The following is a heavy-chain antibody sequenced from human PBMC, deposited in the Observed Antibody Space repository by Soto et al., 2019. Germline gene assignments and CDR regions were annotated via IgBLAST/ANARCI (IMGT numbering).Heavy chain of an antibody. CDR3: ARALSTPPPYYYGMDV. J-gene: IGHJ6*02. Sequence: PVGSLRLSCAASGFTFSSYEMNWVRQAPGKGLEWVSYISSSGSTIYYADSVKGRFTISRDNAKNSLYLQMNSLRAEDTAVYYCARALSTPPPYYYGMDVWGQGTTVTVSS. CDR1: GFTFSSYE. CDR2: ISSSGSTI. V-gene: IGHV3-48*03.